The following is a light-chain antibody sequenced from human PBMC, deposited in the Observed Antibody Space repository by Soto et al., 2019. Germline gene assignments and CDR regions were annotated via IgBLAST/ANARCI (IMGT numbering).Light chain of an antibody. Sequence: EIVLTQSPGTLSLSPGERVTLSCRASQSVSSSYLAWYQQKPGQDPRLLIYGASSRATGIPDRFSGSGSGTDFTLTISRLEPEDFAVYYCQQYGSSPYTFGQGTKLEIK. V-gene: IGKV3-20*01. CDR3: QQYGSSPYT. CDR2: GAS. J-gene: IGKJ2*01. CDR1: QSVSSSY.